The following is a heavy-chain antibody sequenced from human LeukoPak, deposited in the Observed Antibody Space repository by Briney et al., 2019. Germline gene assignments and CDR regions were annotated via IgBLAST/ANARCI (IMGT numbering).Heavy chain of an antibody. V-gene: IGHV4-31*03. CDR1: GGSISSGGYY. CDR2: IYYSGST. Sequence: PSETLSLTCTVSGGSISSGGYYWSWIRQHPGKGLEWIGYIYYSGSTYYNPSLKSRVTISVDTSKNQFSLKLSSVTAADTAVYYCARGHIVTNWFDPWGQGTLVTVSS. CDR3: ARGHIVTNWFDP. J-gene: IGHJ5*02. D-gene: IGHD2/OR15-2a*01.